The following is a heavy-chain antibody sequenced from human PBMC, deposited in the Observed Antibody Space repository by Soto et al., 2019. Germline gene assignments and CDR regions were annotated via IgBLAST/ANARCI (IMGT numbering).Heavy chain of an antibody. Sequence: GGSLRLSCAASGFTFSSYGMHWVRQAPGKGLEWVAVISYDGSNKYYADSVKGRFTISRDNSKNTLYLQMNSLRAEDTAVYYCAKKGYYYDSSGYQEGFDYWGQGTLVTVSS. D-gene: IGHD3-22*01. V-gene: IGHV3-30*18. CDR2: ISYDGSNK. CDR1: GFTFSSYG. CDR3: AKKGYYYDSSGYQEGFDY. J-gene: IGHJ4*02.